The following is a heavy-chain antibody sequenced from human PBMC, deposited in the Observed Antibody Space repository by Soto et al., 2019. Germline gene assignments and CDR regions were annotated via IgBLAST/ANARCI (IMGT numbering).Heavy chain of an antibody. CDR1: GGAIGSSSCS. V-gene: IGHV4-39*01. D-gene: IGHD6-13*01. J-gene: IGHJ6*02. CDR2: MYYSGST. CDR3: ANHRSSWYDVYSDYYGMEV. Sequence: AEPVSLTCTVCGGAIGSSSCSWGWVRQPPAKGLEWSGSMYYSGSTYYSPYLKNRVTISVDTYKNQFSLKLSSVTAAYTAVYYGANHRSSWYDVYSDYYGMEVWRQGNTVT.